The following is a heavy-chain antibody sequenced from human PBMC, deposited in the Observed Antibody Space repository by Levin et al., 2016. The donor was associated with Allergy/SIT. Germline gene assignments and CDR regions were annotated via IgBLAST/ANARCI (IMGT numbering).Heavy chain of an antibody. CDR1: GYTFTSYG. J-gene: IGHJ5*02. CDR2: ISAYNGNT. V-gene: IGHV1-18*01. D-gene: IGHD3-3*01. CDR3: ARVLEVTIFGVDNNWFDP. Sequence: ASVKVSCKASGYTFTSYGISWVRQAPGQGLEWMGWISAYNGNTNYAQKLQGRVTMTTDTSTSTAYMELRSLRSDDTAVYYCARVLEVTIFGVDNNWFDPWGQGTLVTVSS.